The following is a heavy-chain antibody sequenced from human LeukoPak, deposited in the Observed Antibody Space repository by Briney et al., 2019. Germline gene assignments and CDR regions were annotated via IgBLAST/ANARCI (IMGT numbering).Heavy chain of an antibody. D-gene: IGHD6-6*01. J-gene: IGHJ6*03. Sequence: SVKVSCKASGGTFSSYAISWVRQAPGQGLEWMGRIIPIFGTANYAQKFQGRVTITTDESTSTAYMELSSLRSEDTAVYYCARTNIAARLSYCYMDVWGKGTTVTVSS. CDR3: ARTNIAARLSYCYMDV. CDR1: GGTFSSYA. V-gene: IGHV1-69*05. CDR2: IIPIFGTA.